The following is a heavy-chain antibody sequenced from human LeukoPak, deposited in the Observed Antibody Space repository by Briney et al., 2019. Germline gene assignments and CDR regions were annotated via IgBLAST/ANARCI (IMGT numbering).Heavy chain of an antibody. D-gene: IGHD6-13*01. CDR1: GYTFTSHA. J-gene: IGHJ6*03. V-gene: IGHV1-3*03. Sequence: VASVKVSCKASGYTFTSHAVHWVRRAPGQSLEWMGYINDGDGNTKYSQEFQGRVTITRDTSASIVYMELSSLRSEDTAVYYCARVRFYFGGQPVYYYYYYMDVWGKGTTVTISS. CDR2: INDGDGNT. CDR3: ARVRFYFGGQPVYYYYYYMDV.